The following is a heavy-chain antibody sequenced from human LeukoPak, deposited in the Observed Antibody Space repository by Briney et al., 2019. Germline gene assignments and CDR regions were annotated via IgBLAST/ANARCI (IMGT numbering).Heavy chain of an antibody. Sequence: SGGSLRLSCAASGFTFSNAWMSWVRQAPGKGLEWVSTISGSGGTTYYADSVKGRFTFSRDNSKNMLYLQMNSLRVEDTAVYYCAKHRTSPGRDFDYWGQGTLVTVSS. J-gene: IGHJ4*02. CDR1: GFTFSNAW. D-gene: IGHD3/OR15-3a*01. CDR3: AKHRTSPGRDFDY. V-gene: IGHV3-23*01. CDR2: ISGSGGTT.